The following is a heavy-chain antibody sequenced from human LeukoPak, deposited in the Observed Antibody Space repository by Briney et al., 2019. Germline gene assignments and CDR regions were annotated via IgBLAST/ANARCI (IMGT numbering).Heavy chain of an antibody. J-gene: IGHJ5*02. CDR1: GFTFSDYS. Sequence: GSLRLSCAASGFTFSDYSMNWVRQAPGKGLEWVSYISSSSSTIYYADSVKGRFTISRDNAKSSLCLQMNSLRDEDTAVYYCARGYCSPTTCAGGSWGQGTLVTVSS. V-gene: IGHV3-48*02. CDR3: ARGYCSPTTCAGGS. CDR2: ISSSSSTI. D-gene: IGHD2-2*01.